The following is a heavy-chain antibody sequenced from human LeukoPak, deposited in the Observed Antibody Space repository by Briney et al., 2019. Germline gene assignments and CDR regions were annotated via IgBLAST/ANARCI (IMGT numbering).Heavy chain of an antibody. Sequence: GASVKVSCKASGYTFTSYAMHWVRQSPGQRLEWMGWINAGNGNTRYSQKFQGRVTITRDTSASTAYMELSSLRSEDTAVYYCARGYCSSTSCHHGGFDPWGQGTLVTVSS. J-gene: IGHJ5*02. V-gene: IGHV1-3*01. D-gene: IGHD2-2*01. CDR2: INAGNGNT. CDR3: ARGYCSSTSCHHGGFDP. CDR1: GYTFTSYA.